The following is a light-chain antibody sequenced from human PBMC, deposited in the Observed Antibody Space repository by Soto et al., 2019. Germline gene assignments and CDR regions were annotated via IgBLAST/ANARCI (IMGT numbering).Light chain of an antibody. J-gene: IGKJ4*01. V-gene: IGKV1-9*01. CDR2: AAS. CDR1: QGISSY. Sequence: DIQLTHSPSFLSASVGDRVTITCRASQGISSYLAWYQQKPGKAPKLLIYAASTLQSGVPSRFRGSGSGTEFTLTISSLQPEDFATYYCQQLDSYPLTFGGGTKVEIK. CDR3: QQLDSYPLT.